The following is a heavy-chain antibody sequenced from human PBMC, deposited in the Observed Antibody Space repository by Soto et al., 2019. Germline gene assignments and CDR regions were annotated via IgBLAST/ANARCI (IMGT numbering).Heavy chain of an antibody. CDR3: ARDTYCSSTSCYKSWNWFDP. J-gene: IGHJ5*02. CDR1: GGTFSSYA. V-gene: IGHV1-69*13. CDR2: IIPIFGTA. Sequence: SVKVSCKASGGTFSSYAISWVRQAPGQGLEWMGGIIPIFGTANYAQKFQGRVTITADESTSTAYMELSSLRSEDTAVYYCARDTYCSSTSCYKSWNWFDPWGQGTLVTVSS. D-gene: IGHD2-2*02.